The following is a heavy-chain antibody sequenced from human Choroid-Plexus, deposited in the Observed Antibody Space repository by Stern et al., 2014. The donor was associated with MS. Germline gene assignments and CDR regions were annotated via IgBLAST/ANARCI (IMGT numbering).Heavy chain of an antibody. CDR2: IKFNAAET. V-gene: IGHV3-15*01. D-gene: IGHD3-10*01. Sequence: VQLVESGGGLVKPGGSLRLSCAVSGFTFNNAWMSWVRQAPGKGLEGVSRIKFNAAETESAAPVKGRFIISRDDSKTTLFLQMNGLITEDTAVYFCGADVSYQGSGEIDFWGQGTLVTVSS. CDR3: GADVSYQGSGEIDF. CDR1: GFTFNNAW. J-gene: IGHJ4*02.